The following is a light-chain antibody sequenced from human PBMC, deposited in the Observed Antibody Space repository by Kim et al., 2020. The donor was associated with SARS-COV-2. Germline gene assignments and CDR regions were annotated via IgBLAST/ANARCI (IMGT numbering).Light chain of an antibody. V-gene: IGLV3-1*01. CDR1: KLGDKY. Sequence: SYELTQPPSVSVSPGQTASITCSGDKLGDKYACWYQQKPGQSPVLVIYQDSKRPSGIPERFSGSNSGNTATLTISGTQAVDEADYYCQAWDSSNAVFGGGTQLTVL. CDR3: QAWDSSNAV. J-gene: IGLJ2*01. CDR2: QDS.